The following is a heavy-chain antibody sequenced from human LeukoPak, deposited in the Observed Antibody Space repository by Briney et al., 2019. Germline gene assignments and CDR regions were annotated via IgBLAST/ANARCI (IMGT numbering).Heavy chain of an antibody. J-gene: IGHJ4*02. CDR2: IWYGGSNT. Sequence: GGSLRLSCAASGFTFSTYGMHWVRQAPGKGLEWVAVIWYGGSNTYYADSVKGRFTISRDNSKNTLYLQMNSLRVEDTAVYYCASWPVGWYGEDSWGQGTLVTVSS. CDR1: GFTFSTYG. V-gene: IGHV3-33*08. CDR3: ASWPVGWYGEDS. D-gene: IGHD6-19*01.